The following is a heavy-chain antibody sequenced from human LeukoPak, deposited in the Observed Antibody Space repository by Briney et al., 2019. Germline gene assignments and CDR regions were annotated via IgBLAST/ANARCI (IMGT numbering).Heavy chain of an antibody. D-gene: IGHD3-22*01. CDR2: IIPIFGTA. Sequence: SVKVSCKASGGTFSSYAISWVRQAPGQGLEWMGRIIPIFGTANYAQKFQGRVTITTDESTSTAYMELSSLRSEDTAVYYCARSVYDSSGYYPYYYYYYMDVWGKGTTVTVSS. CDR3: ARSVYDSSGYYPYYYYYYMDV. J-gene: IGHJ6*03. CDR1: GGTFSSYA. V-gene: IGHV1-69*05.